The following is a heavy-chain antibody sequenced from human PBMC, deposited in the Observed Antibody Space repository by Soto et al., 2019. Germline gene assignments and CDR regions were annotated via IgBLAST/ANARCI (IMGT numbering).Heavy chain of an antibody. V-gene: IGHV3-48*02. CDR2: ITDSSDTV. Sequence: GGSLRLSCVASGFSFSNYNMNWVRQAPGKGLEWVSYITDSSDTVHYADSVRGRFTISRDNAESSLYLQMNSLRDEDTAVYSCARDFGHGYYLDYWGRGTLVTVS. CDR1: GFSFSNYN. J-gene: IGHJ4*02. CDR3: ARDFGHGYYLDY. D-gene: IGHD3-3*01.